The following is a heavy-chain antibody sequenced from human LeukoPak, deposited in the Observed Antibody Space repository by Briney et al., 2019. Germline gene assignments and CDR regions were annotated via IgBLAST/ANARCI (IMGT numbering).Heavy chain of an antibody. V-gene: IGHV4-59*01. CDR3: AAGYTYGTDVFDI. J-gene: IGHJ3*02. Sequence: SETLSLTCTVSGGSISSYYWSWIRQPTGKGLEWIGYIYYSGSTDYNPSLKSRVTISVDTSKNQFSVKLNSVTAADTAVYYCAAGYTYGTDVFDIWGQGTMVTVSS. D-gene: IGHD5-18*01. CDR1: GGSISSYY. CDR2: IYYSGST.